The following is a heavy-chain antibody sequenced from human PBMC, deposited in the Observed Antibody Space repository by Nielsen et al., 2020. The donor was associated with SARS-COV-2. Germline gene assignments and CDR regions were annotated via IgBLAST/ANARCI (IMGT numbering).Heavy chain of an antibody. Sequence: GESLKISCAASGFTFSNHGMHWVRQAPGKGLEWVAVISYDGSKEHYADSVKGRFTISRDNSKNTLYLQMNSLRPEDTAVYYCAKGDHSPGDYWGQGILVTVSS. CDR2: ISYDGSKE. J-gene: IGHJ4*02. V-gene: IGHV3-30*18. CDR1: GFTFSNHG. D-gene: IGHD1-14*01. CDR3: AKGDHSPGDY.